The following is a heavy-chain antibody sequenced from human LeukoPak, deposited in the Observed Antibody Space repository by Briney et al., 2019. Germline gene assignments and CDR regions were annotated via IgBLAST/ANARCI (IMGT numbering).Heavy chain of an antibody. D-gene: IGHD3-22*01. J-gene: IGHJ4*02. Sequence: PSETLPLTCTVSGGSISSSTYYWGWIRQPPGKGLEWIGSIYYRGNSYYNPSLKSRVTISVDTSKNHFSLKLRSVTAADTAVYYCAEDHYDSSGYPFDYWGQGTLVTVSS. CDR1: GGSISSSTYY. V-gene: IGHV4-39*07. CDR3: AEDHYDSSGYPFDY. CDR2: IYYRGNS.